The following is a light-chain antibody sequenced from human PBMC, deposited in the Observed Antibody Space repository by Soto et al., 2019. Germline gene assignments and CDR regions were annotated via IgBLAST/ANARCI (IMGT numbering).Light chain of an antibody. J-gene: IGLJ1*01. CDR1: SSDVGGYNS. CDR3: CSYAGSYTYV. CDR2: DVS. V-gene: IGLV2-11*01. Sequence: QSVLTQPASVSGSPGQSITISCTGTSSDVGGYNSVSWYQQHPGKAPKLMIYDVSKRPSGVPDRFSGSKSGNTASLTISGLRAEDETDYYCCSYAGSYTYVFGTGTKLTVL.